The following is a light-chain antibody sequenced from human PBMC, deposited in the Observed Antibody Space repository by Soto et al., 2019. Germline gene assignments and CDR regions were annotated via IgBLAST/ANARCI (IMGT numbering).Light chain of an antibody. CDR3: CSYAGSNSYV. CDR1: SSDVGSYSL. J-gene: IGLJ1*01. CDR2: EAN. V-gene: IGLV2-23*01. Sequence: QSALTQPASVSGSPGQSITISCTGTSSDVGSYSLVAWYQQHPGKAPKLMIYEANKRPSGVSNRFSGSKSGNTASLTISGLQAEDEADYHCCSYAGSNSYVFGIGTKVTVL.